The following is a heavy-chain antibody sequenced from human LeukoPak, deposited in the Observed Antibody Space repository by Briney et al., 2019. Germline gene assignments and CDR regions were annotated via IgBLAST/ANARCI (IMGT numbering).Heavy chain of an antibody. V-gene: IGHV3-9*01. CDR2: ISWNSGSI. CDR3: AKDDRGYSYGSVDY. D-gene: IGHD5-18*01. Sequence: GRSLRLSCAASGFTFDDYAMHWVRQAPGKGLEWVSGISWNSGSIGYADSVKGRFTISRDNAKNSLYLQMSSLRAEDTALYYCAKDDRGYSYGSVDYWGQGTLVTVSS. J-gene: IGHJ4*02. CDR1: GFTFDDYA.